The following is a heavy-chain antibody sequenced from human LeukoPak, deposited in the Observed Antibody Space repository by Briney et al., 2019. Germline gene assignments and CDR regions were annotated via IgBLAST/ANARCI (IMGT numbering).Heavy chain of an antibody. D-gene: IGHD6-13*01. CDR1: GFTFSSYG. CDR3: AKDRSGWYSSSWYYFDY. V-gene: IGHV3-30*02. J-gene: IGHJ4*02. Sequence: PGGSLRLPCAASGFTFSSYGMHWVRQAPGKGLEWVAFIRYDGSNKYYADSVKGRFTISRDNSKNTVYLQMNSLRSEDTAVYYCAKDRSGWYSSSWYYFDYWGQGTLVTVSS. CDR2: IRYDGSNK.